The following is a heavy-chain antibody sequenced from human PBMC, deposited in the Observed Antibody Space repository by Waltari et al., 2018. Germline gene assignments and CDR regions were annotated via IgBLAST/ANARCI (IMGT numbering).Heavy chain of an antibody. CDR2: ISGSGGST. D-gene: IGHD6-25*01. V-gene: IGHV3-23*01. J-gene: IGHJ4*02. Sequence: EVQLLESGGGLVQPGGSLRLSCAASGFTFSSYALSWVRRAPGKGLEWVSAISGSGGSTYYADSVKGRFTISRDNSKNTLYLQMNSLRAEDTAVYYCAKNAASLIYYFDYWGQGTLVTVSS. CDR1: GFTFSSYA. CDR3: AKNAASLIYYFDY.